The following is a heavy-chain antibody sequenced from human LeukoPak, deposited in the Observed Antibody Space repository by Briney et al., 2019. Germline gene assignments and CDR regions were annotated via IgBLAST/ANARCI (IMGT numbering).Heavy chain of an antibody. Sequence: GASLILSCAASGFTFISYAISWVRQAPGKALEWVSAISGSGGSTYYADSVKGRFTISRDNSKNTLYLQMNSLRDEDTAVYYCAKDFYDTALYFDYWGQGTLVTVSS. CDR1: GFTFISYA. V-gene: IGHV3-23*01. D-gene: IGHD2/OR15-2a*01. CDR3: AKDFYDTALYFDY. J-gene: IGHJ4*02. CDR2: ISGSGGST.